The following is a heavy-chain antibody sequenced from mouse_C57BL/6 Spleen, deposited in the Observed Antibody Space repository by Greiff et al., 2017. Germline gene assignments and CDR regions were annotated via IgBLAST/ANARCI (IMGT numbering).Heavy chain of an antibody. CDR1: GYTFTSYW. Sequence: VKLQQPGAELVKPGASVKLSCKASGYTFTSYWMHWVKQRPGQGLEWIGMIHPNSGSTNYNEKFKSKATLTVDKSSSTAYMQLSSLTSEDSAVYYCARSGSSYGYFDVWGTGTTVTVSS. J-gene: IGHJ1*03. D-gene: IGHD1-1*01. V-gene: IGHV1-64*01. CDR3: ARSGSSYGYFDV. CDR2: IHPNSGST.